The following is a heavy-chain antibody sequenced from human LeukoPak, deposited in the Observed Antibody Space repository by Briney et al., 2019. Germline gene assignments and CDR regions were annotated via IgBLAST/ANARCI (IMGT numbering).Heavy chain of an antibody. V-gene: IGHV3-23*01. CDR3: AKVLHAGLSMYHYYGLDV. CDR2: LNGSGDNT. CDR1: GCTFSSYA. D-gene: IGHD5-12*01. Sequence: GGSLRLSCAASGCTFSSYAMTWVRQAPGKGLEWVSALNGSGDNTYYADSMKGRFTISRENSKNTLYLQMNSLRAEDSAVYYCAKVLHAGLSMYHYYGLDVWGQGTTVTVSS. J-gene: IGHJ6*02.